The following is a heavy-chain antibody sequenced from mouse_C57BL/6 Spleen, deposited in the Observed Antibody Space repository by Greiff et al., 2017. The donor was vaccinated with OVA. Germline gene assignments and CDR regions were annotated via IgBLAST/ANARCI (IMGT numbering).Heavy chain of an antibody. J-gene: IGHJ1*03. D-gene: IGHD2-4*01. V-gene: IGHV1-53*01. Sequence: VQLQQPGTELVKPGASVKLSCKASGYTFTSYWMHWVKQRPGQGLEWIGNINPSNGGTNYNEKFKSKATLTVDKSSSTAYMQLSSLTSEDSAVYYCAREEDIYYDYDWYCEVWGTGTTVTVSS. CDR2: INPSNGGT. CDR1: GYTFTSYW. CDR3: AREEDIYYDYDWYCEV.